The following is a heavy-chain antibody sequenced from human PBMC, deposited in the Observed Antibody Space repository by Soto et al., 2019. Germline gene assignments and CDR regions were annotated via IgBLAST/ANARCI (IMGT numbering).Heavy chain of an antibody. CDR1: GGTFGSYA. V-gene: IGHV1-69*06. CDR2: IIPIPGTA. CDR3: ARSQGSSTSLEIYYYYYDGMDV. J-gene: IGHJ6*02. D-gene: IGHD2-2*01. Sequence: QVQLVQSGAEVQKPGSSVKVSCKASGGTFGSYAISWVRQAPGQGLEWMGGIIPIPGTANCAQKFQGRVTIAADKSTSTAYMELSSLRSEDTAVYYCARSQGSSTSLEIYYYYYDGMDVWGQGTTVTVS.